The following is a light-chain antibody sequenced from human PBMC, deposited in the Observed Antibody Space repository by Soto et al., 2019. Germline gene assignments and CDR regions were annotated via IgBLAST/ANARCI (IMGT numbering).Light chain of an antibody. CDR2: DTS. Sequence: KAMTQSAASLSVNQSERVTLSCRASQSVNRQVLWYQHRPGQAPRLLIYDTSARAAGIPARFSGSGSATEFTLTISSLQAEDFALYCCPDTLNWLPRFGEGTKVDIK. CDR1: QSVNRQ. V-gene: IGKV3-15*01. J-gene: IGKJ1*01. CDR3: PDTLNWLPR.